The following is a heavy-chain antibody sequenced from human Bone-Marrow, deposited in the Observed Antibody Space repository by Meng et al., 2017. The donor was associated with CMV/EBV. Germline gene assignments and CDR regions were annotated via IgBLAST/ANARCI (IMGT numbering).Heavy chain of an antibody. CDR2: IWYDGTNK. CDR3: ARDGGRGSAGAFDI. V-gene: IGHV3-33*01. Sequence: GESLKISCGASGFTFSSYGMHWVSQAAGKGLEWVAGIWYDGTNKNYADSVKGRFTISRDSSKNTLYLQMNSLRAEDTAVYYCARDGGRGSAGAFDIWGQGTMVTVSS. D-gene: IGHD1-26*01. J-gene: IGHJ3*02. CDR1: GFTFSSYG.